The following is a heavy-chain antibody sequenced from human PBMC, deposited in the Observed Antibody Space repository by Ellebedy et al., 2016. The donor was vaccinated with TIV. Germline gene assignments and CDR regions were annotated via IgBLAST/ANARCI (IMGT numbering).Heavy chain of an antibody. V-gene: IGHV3-30*02. Sequence: GESLKISCAASGFTFSSYGMHWVRQAPGKGLEWVAFIRYDGSNKYYADSVKGRFTISRDNSKNTLYLQMNSLTAEDTAVYYCTTDRLWFGELLYPPPFWFDPWGQGTLVTVSS. CDR3: TTDRLWFGELLYPPPFWFDP. CDR2: IRYDGSNK. CDR1: GFTFSSYG. D-gene: IGHD3-10*01. J-gene: IGHJ5*02.